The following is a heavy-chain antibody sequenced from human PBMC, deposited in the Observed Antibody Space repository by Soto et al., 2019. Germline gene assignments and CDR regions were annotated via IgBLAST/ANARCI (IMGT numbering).Heavy chain of an antibody. Sequence: EVQLLESGGGLAQPGGSLRLSCAASGFTFNPYAMNWVRKAPGKGLEWVSTVRGSGAGTYYADSVKGRFTISRDNSKNTLYLQMNSLRAEDTAVYFCAEWFGISWQYSFDYWGQGTLVTVSS. CDR1: GFTFNPYA. CDR2: VRGSGAGT. V-gene: IGHV3-23*01. CDR3: AEWFGISWQYSFDY. J-gene: IGHJ4*02. D-gene: IGHD6-13*01.